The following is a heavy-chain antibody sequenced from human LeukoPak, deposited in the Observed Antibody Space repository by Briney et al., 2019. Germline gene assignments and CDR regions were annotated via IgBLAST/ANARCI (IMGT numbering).Heavy chain of an antibody. V-gene: IGHV3-30*04. CDR3: ARGALGYDFWRSGFNS. J-gene: IGHJ5*01. Sequence: PGRSLRLSCAASGFTFSNYAMHWVRQAPGKGLEWVALIPYDGNNKYYADSVKGRFTISRDNSKNTLYLQMNSLRAEDTAVYYCARGALGYDFWRSGFNSWGQGTLVTVSS. CDR2: IPYDGNNK. CDR1: GFTFSNYA. D-gene: IGHD3-3*01.